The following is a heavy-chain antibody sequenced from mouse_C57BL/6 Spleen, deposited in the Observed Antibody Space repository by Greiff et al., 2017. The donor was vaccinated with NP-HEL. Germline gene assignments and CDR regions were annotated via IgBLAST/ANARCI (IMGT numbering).Heavy chain of an antibody. Sequence: VQGVESGPGLVQPSPSLSITCTVSGFSFTSYGVHWVRQSPGKGLEWLGVIWSGGSTDYNAAFISRLSISKDNSKSQVFFKMNSLQADDTAIYYCARNSIYYDYFDYWGQGTTLTVSS. V-gene: IGHV2-2*01. D-gene: IGHD2-4*01. CDR2: IWSGGST. J-gene: IGHJ2*01. CDR3: ARNSIYYDYFDY. CDR1: GFSFTSYG.